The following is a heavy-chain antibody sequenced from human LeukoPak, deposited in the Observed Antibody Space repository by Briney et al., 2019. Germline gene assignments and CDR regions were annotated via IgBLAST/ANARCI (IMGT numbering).Heavy chain of an antibody. V-gene: IGHV4-30-4*08. Sequence: PSETLSLTCTVSGGPISSGDYYWSWIRQPPGKGLEWIGYIYYSGSTYYNPSLKSRVTISVDTSKNQFSLKLSSVTAADTAVYYCARDRRKGNYYYYYMDVWGKGTTVTVSS. CDR2: IYYSGST. CDR3: ARDRRKGNYYYYYMDV. J-gene: IGHJ6*03. D-gene: IGHD3-10*01. CDR1: GGPISSGDYY.